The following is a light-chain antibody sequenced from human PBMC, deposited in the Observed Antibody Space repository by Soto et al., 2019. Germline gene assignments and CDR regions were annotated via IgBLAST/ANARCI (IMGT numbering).Light chain of an antibody. J-gene: IGKJ5*01. Sequence: EIVLTQSPGTLSLSPGESATLCCRASRSLDSGQLAWYQQKVGRAPRLLIHDAFMRATGIPDRFSGSGSGTDFTLTIARLEPEDFAVYYCQQYGDSPRTFGQGTRLEIK. V-gene: IGKV3-20*01. CDR2: DAF. CDR3: QQYGDSPRT. CDR1: RSLDSGQ.